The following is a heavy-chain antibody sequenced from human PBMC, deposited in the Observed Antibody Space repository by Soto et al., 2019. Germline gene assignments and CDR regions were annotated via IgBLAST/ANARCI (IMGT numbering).Heavy chain of an antibody. CDR3: AREMVRGVGSDY. V-gene: IGHV1-18*01. J-gene: IGHJ4*02. CDR1: GYTFTSYG. CDR2: ISTYNGNT. D-gene: IGHD3-10*01. Sequence: GXSVNVSCKASGYTFTSYGISWVRQAPGQGLEWMGWISTYNGNTKYAQKLQGRVTMTTDTSTSTAYMELRSLRSDDTAVFYCAREMVRGVGSDYWGQGTLVTVSS.